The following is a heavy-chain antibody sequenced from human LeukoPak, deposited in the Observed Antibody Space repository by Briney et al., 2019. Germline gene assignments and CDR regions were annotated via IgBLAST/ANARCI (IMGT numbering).Heavy chain of an antibody. J-gene: IGHJ4*02. CDR1: GFTVSNNY. V-gene: IGHV3-23*01. D-gene: IGHD6-13*01. CDR3: AKFIYSSWYYFDY. CDR2: ISGSGGST. Sequence: PGGSLRLSCAASGFTVSNNYMHWVRQAPGKGLEWVSAISGSGGSTYYADSVKGRFTISRDISKNTLYLHMNSLRAEDTAVYYCAKFIYSSWYYFDYWGQGTLVTVSS.